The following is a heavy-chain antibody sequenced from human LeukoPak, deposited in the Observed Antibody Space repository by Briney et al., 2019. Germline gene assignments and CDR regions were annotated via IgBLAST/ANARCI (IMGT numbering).Heavy chain of an antibody. Sequence: SETLSLTCTVSGGXISNYYCIWIRQPAGKGLEWIGRIYTSGSTNYNPSLKSRVTMSVDTSNNQVSLNLYSVTAADTAVYYCARDASWNWYFDLWGRGTLVTVSS. CDR2: IYTSGST. CDR3: ARDASWNWYFDL. CDR1: GGXISNYY. J-gene: IGHJ2*01. V-gene: IGHV4-4*07.